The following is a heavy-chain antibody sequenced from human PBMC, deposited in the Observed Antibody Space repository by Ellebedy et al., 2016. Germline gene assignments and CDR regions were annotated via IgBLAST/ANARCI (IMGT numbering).Heavy chain of an antibody. CDR1: GYTFTGYY. J-gene: IGHJ6*03. V-gene: IGHV1-2*02. CDR3: AREYSSSFHYYYYMDV. CDR2: IIPIFGTA. Sequence: ASVKVSXKASGYTFTGYYMHWVRQAPGQGLEWMGGIIPIFGTANYAQKFQGRVTMTRNTSISTAYMELSSLRSEDTAVYYCAREYSSSFHYYYYMDVWGKGTTVTVSS. D-gene: IGHD6-6*01.